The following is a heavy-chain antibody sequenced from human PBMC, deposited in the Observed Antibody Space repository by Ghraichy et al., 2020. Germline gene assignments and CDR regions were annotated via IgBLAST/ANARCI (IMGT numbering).Heavy chain of an antibody. D-gene: IGHD5-18*01. V-gene: IGHV4-4*07. CDR2: IYTSGST. CDR1: GGSISSYY. CDR3: ARDKSPGSYSYDAFDI. J-gene: IGHJ3*02. Sequence: SQTLSLTCTVSGGSISSYYWSWIRQPAGMRLEWIGRIYTSGSTNYNPSLKSRVTKSIDTSANQFSLRLNSVTAADTAVYYCARDKSPGSYSYDAFDIWGQGTMATVSS.